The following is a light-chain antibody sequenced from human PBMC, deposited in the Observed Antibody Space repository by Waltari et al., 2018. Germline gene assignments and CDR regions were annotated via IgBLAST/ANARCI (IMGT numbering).Light chain of an antibody. J-gene: IGKJ2*01. Sequence: DIQMTQSPSTLSASVVDRVTITCRPSQSISSWLAWYQHKPAKAPKLLIYKESSLESGVTSRFSRSGYGTEFNLTISSLQRDDFATYYGKQYHTLYTFGQGTKLEI. CDR2: KES. V-gene: IGKV1-5*03. CDR1: QSISSW. CDR3: KQYHTLYT.